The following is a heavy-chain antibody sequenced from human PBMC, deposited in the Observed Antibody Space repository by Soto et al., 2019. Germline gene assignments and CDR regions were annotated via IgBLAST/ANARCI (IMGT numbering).Heavy chain of an antibody. V-gene: IGHV3-21*01. CDR2: ISSSSSYI. CDR1: GFTFSSYS. J-gene: IGHJ4*02. D-gene: IGHD6-19*01. CDR3: ASGRSGWYPYFDY. Sequence: PXGSLRLSCAASGFTFSSYSMNWVRQAPGKGLEWVSSISSSSSYIYYADSVKGRFTISRDNAKNSLYLQMNSLRAEGTAVYYCASGRSGWYPYFDYWGQGTLVTVSS.